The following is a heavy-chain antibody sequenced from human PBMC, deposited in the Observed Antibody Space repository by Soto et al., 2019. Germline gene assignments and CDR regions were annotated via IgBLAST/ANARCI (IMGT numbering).Heavy chain of an antibody. V-gene: IGHV1-69*02. CDR2: IIPILGIA. Sequence: ASVKVSCKASGGTFSSYTISWVRQAPGQGLEWMGRIIPILGIANYAQKFQGRVTITADKSTSTAYMELSSLRSEDTAVYYCASPIFGELNYYYYGMDVWGQGTTVTVSS. J-gene: IGHJ6*02. D-gene: IGHD3-10*01. CDR3: ASPIFGELNYYYYGMDV. CDR1: GGTFSSYT.